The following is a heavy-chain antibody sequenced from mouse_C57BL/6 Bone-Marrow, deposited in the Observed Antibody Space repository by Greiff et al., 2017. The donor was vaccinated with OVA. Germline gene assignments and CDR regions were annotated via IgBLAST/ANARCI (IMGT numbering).Heavy chain of an antibody. CDR1: GYTFTSYW. Sequence: QVQLQQSGAELVKPGASVKLSCKASGYTFTSYWMHWVKQRPGQGLEWIGMIHPNSGSTNYNEKFKSKATLTVDKSSSTAYMQLSSLTSEDSAVYYCAGYDYDGEVDYWGQGTTLTVSS. CDR3: AGYDYDGEVDY. D-gene: IGHD2-4*01. CDR2: IHPNSGST. J-gene: IGHJ2*01. V-gene: IGHV1-64*01.